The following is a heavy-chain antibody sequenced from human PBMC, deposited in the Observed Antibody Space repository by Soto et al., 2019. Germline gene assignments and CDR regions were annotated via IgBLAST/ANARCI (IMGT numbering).Heavy chain of an antibody. J-gene: IGHJ4*02. Sequence: GGSLRLSCSTAGFTFNNYAMSWVRQAPGNGLQWLSTISGSGGSTFSADSVRGRFTISRDNSKNTQSLQMNSLRAEDTAIYYCTKPAGLARAGSAFDYWGKGSLGAAAS. CDR2: ISGSGGST. CDR1: GFTFNNYA. V-gene: IGHV3-23*01. D-gene: IGHD6-13*01. CDR3: TKPAGLARAGSAFDY.